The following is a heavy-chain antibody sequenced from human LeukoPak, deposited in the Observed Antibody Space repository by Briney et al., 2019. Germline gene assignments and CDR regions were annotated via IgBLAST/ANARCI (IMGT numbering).Heavy chain of an antibody. J-gene: IGHJ4*02. CDR2: IYHSGSP. Sequence: PSETLSLTCAVSGGSISSNNWWGWVRQPPGKGLEWIGEIYHSGSPNYNPSLKSRVTISVDKSKNHFSLNLSSVTAADTAVYYCARVNINNWHSCDYWGQGTLVTVSS. D-gene: IGHD1-1*01. V-gene: IGHV4-4*02. CDR3: ARVNINNWHSCDY. CDR1: GGSISSNNW.